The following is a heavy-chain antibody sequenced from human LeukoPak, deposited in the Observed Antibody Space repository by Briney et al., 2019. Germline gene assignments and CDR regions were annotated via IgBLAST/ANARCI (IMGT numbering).Heavy chain of an antibody. CDR2: FDPEDGET. Sequence: GASVKVSCKVSGYTLTELSMHWVRQAPGKGLEWMGGFDPEDGETIYAQKFQGRVTMTEDTSTDTAYMGLSSLRSEDTAVYHCATSPIRHCSGGSCYPNWFDPWGQGTLVTVSS. CDR3: ATSPIRHCSGGSCYPNWFDP. J-gene: IGHJ5*02. CDR1: GYTLTELS. D-gene: IGHD2-15*01. V-gene: IGHV1-24*01.